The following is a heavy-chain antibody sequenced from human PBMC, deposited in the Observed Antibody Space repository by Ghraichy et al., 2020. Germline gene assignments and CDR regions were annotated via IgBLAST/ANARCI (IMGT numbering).Heavy chain of an antibody. J-gene: IGHJ4*02. CDR1: GFTFSNTW. Sequence: GGSLRLSCAASGFTFSNTWMNWVRQAPGKGLEWVGRIKSKSAGEPTEYAAPVKGRFTISRDDSKNTLYLQMNSLKTEDTAVYYCSTVGWYGSGHFASWGQGTLVAVSS. CDR3: STVGWYGSGHFAS. D-gene: IGHD2-15*01. V-gene: IGHV3-15*07. CDR2: IKSKSAGEPT.